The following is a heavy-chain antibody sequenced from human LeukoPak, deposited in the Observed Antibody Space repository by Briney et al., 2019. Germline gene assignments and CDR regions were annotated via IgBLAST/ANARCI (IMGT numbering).Heavy chain of an antibody. D-gene: IGHD5-18*01. J-gene: IGHJ4*02. V-gene: IGHV3-23*01. Sequence: GGSLRLSCAASGFTLSSYAMSWVRQAPGKGLEWVSAISDTGNTYHADSVKGRFTISRDSSKNSLYLQMNSLRAEDTAVYYCARDRRYGYYFDYWGQGILVTVSS. CDR1: GFTLSSYA. CDR2: ISDTGNT. CDR3: ARDRRYGYYFDY.